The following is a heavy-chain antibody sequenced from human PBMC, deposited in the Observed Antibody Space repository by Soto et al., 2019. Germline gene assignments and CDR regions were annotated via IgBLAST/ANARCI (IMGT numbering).Heavy chain of an antibody. CDR1: GLTFSTFA. CDR3: ARDGTTIFGVVIVFDY. CDR2: ISSSSSYI. V-gene: IGHV3-21*01. Sequence: GGSLRLSCAASGLTFSTFAMNWVRQAPGKGLEWVSSISSSSSYIYYADSVKGRFTISRDNAKNSLYLQMNSLRAEDTAVYYCARDGTTIFGVVIVFDYWGQGTLVTVSS. J-gene: IGHJ4*02. D-gene: IGHD3-3*01.